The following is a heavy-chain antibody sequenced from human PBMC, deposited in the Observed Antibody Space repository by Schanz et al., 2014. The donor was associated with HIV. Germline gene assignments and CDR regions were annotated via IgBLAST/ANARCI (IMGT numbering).Heavy chain of an antibody. CDR3: AKVSHVYGDPGIDF. CDR1: GFAVSSNF. Sequence: VQLVESGGGLIQRGGSLRLSCAASGFAVSSNFLNWVRQTPGKGLEWVSFTSSDGTTYYADSVKGRFTISRDISRNTIYLQMNGLRGEDTATYHCAKVSHVYGDPGIDFRGRGTLVTVSS. CDR2: TSSDGTT. D-gene: IGHD4-17*01. J-gene: IGHJ4*02. V-gene: IGHV3-53*01.